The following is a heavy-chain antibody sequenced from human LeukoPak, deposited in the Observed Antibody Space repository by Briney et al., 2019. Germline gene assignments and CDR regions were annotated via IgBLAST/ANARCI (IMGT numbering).Heavy chain of an antibody. CDR1: GGSISSGGYS. CDR2: IYHGGST. CDR3: ARVNGGDSGYDEYFFDY. J-gene: IGHJ4*02. Sequence: PSETLSLTCAVSGGSISSGGYSWSWIRQPPGKGLEWIGYIYHGGSTYYNPSLKSRVTISVDRSQNRFSLKLNSVTAADTAVYYCARVNGGDSGYDEYFFDYWGQGTLVTVSS. V-gene: IGHV4-30-2*01. D-gene: IGHD5-12*01.